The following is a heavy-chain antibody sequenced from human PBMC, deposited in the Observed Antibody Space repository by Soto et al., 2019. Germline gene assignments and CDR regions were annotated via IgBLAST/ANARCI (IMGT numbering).Heavy chain of an antibody. V-gene: IGHV3-23*01. Sequence: GGSLRLSCAASGFTFSSYAMSWVRQAPGKGLEWVSAISGSGGSTYYADSVKGRFTISRDNSKNTLYLQMNSLRAEDTAVYYCAKQNYYDSSGYQSPFDYWGQGTLVTVSS. D-gene: IGHD3-22*01. CDR2: ISGSGGST. CDR3: AKQNYYDSSGYQSPFDY. J-gene: IGHJ4*02. CDR1: GFTFSSYA.